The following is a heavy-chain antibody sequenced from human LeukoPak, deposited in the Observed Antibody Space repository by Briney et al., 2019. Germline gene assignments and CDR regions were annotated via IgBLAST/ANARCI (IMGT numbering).Heavy chain of an antibody. Sequence: ASVKVSCKASGYTFTDYYLHWVRQAPGQGLEWMGWINPNSGDTNYAQKFQGRVTMTGDTSINTAYMELSRLRSNDTALYFCARTVRGADPIDYWGQGTLVTVSS. D-gene: IGHD3-10*01. V-gene: IGHV1-2*02. J-gene: IGHJ4*02. CDR1: GYTFTDYY. CDR2: INPNSGDT. CDR3: ARTVRGADPIDY.